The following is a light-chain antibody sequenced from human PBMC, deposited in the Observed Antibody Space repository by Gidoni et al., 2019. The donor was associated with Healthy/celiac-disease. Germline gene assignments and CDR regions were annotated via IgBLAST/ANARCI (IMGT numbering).Light chain of an antibody. J-gene: IGKJ1*01. CDR3: QQYGSSPQT. CDR2: GAS. CDR1: QSVSSSY. Sequence: EIVLTPSPGTLSLSPGESATLSCRASQSVSSSYLAWYQQKPGQAPRLLIYGASSSATGIPDRFSGSGSGTDFTLTISRLEPEDFAVYYCQQYGSSPQTFGQGTKVEIK. V-gene: IGKV3-20*01.